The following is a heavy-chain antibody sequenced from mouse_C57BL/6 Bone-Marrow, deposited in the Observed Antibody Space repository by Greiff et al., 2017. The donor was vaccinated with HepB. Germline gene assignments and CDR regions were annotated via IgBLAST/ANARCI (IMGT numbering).Heavy chain of an antibody. Sequence: QVQLKESGPELVKPGASVKISCKASGYAFSSSWMNWVKQRPGKGLEWIGRIYPGDGDTNYNGKFKGKATLTADKSSSTAYMQLSSLTSEDSAVYFCAREEGSGDYWGQGTTLTVSS. CDR3: AREEGSGDY. CDR1: GYAFSSSW. CDR2: IYPGDGDT. J-gene: IGHJ2*01. V-gene: IGHV1-82*01. D-gene: IGHD1-1*01.